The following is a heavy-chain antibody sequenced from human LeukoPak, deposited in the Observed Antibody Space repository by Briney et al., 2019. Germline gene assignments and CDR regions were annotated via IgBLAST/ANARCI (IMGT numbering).Heavy chain of an antibody. Sequence: SETLSLTCGVYGGSFSGYYWSWIRQPPGKGLEWIGEINDSGRSNYKSSLKSRVTISEDTSKNQFSLKLSSVTAADTAVYYCARGRGYSYGFDYYYYYMDVWGKGTTVTVSS. CDR1: GGSFSGYY. CDR3: ARGRGYSYGFDYYYYYMDV. J-gene: IGHJ6*03. CDR2: INDSGRS. V-gene: IGHV4-34*01. D-gene: IGHD5-18*01.